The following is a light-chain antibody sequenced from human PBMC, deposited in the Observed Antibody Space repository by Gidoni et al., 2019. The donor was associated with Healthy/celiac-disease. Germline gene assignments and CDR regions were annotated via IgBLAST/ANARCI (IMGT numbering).Light chain of an antibody. V-gene: IGLV1-44*01. CDR1: SSNIRSTT. CDR2: SHN. J-gene: IGLJ3*02. Sequence: QSVLTQPPSASGTTGQRVTISCSGSSSNIRSTTVNLYKQLPGTAHKLLIYSHNQRPSGVPDRFSVSKSGTSASLAISVLQYEDEADYYCAAWDDSLNGWVFGGGTKLTVL. CDR3: AAWDDSLNGWV.